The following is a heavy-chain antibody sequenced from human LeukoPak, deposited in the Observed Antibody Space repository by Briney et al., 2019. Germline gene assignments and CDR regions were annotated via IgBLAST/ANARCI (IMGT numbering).Heavy chain of an antibody. CDR3: ARANSYSSGWYPHAFDI. CDR1: GGSFSGYY. J-gene: IGHJ3*02. Sequence: SETLSLTCAVYGGSFSGYYWSWIRQPSGKGLEWIGEINHSGSTNYNPSLKSRVTISVDTSKNQFSLKLSSVTAADTAVYYCARANSYSSGWYPHAFDIWGQGTMVTVSS. CDR2: INHSGST. V-gene: IGHV4-34*01. D-gene: IGHD6-19*01.